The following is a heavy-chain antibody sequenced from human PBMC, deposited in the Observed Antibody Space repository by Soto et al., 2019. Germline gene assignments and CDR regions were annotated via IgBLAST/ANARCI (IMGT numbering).Heavy chain of an antibody. Sequence: PSETLSLTCTVSGGSISSYYWSWIRQPPGKGLEWIGYIYYSGSTNYNPSLKSRVTISVDTSKSQFSLKLSSVTAADTAVYYCARDYYYDSSGYHRTWYFDLWGRGTLVTVS. V-gene: IGHV4-59*01. CDR1: GGSISSYY. CDR2: IYYSGST. D-gene: IGHD3-22*01. J-gene: IGHJ2*01. CDR3: ARDYYYDSSGYHRTWYFDL.